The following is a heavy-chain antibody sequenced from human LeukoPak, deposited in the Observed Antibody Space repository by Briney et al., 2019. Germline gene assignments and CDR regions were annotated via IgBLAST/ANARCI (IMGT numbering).Heavy chain of an antibody. J-gene: IGHJ6*02. CDR2: ISYDGSNK. D-gene: IGHD2-2*01. CDR1: GFTFSSYG. CDR3: AKDRGSRYCSSTSCTYYYYYYGMDV. Sequence: GGSLRLSCAASGFTFSSYGMHWVRQAPGKGLEWVAVISYDGSNKYYADSVKGRFTISRDNSKNTLYLQMNSLRAEDTAVYYCAKDRGSRYCSSTSCTYYYYYYGMDVWGQGTTVTVSS. V-gene: IGHV3-30*18.